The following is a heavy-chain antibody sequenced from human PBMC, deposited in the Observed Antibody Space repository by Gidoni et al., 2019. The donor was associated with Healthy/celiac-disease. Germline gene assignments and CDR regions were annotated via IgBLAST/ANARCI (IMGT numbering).Heavy chain of an antibody. V-gene: IGHV1-46*01. J-gene: IGHJ4*02. CDR1: GYSFTSYY. Sequence: QVQLVQSGAEVKKPGASVKVSCKASGYSFTSYYMHWVRQAPGQGLEWMGIINPSGGSTSYAQKFQGRVTMTRDTSTSTVYMELSSLRSEDTAVYYCARGPRDFWSGYSIYSDYWGQGTLVTVSS. D-gene: IGHD3-3*01. CDR2: INPSGGST. CDR3: ARGPRDFWSGYSIYSDY.